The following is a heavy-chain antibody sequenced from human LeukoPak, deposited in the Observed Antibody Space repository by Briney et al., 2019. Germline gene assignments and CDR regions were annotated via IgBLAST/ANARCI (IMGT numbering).Heavy chain of an antibody. J-gene: IGHJ4*02. Sequence: GGSLRLSCAASAFTSNNYAMSWVRQVPAKGLECVSSISGSGNSTYYADSVKGRFTISRDNSKNTLFLQMNSLRAEDTAVYYCAKRLLYYYGSGSYIDYWGQGTLVTVSS. CDR1: AFTSNNYA. CDR3: AKRLLYYYGSGSYIDY. D-gene: IGHD3-10*01. CDR2: ISGSGNST. V-gene: IGHV3-23*01.